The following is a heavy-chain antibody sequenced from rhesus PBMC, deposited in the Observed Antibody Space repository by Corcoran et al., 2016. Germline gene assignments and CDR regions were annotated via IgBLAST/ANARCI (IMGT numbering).Heavy chain of an antibody. Sequence: QLQLQESGPGLVKPSETLSVTCAVSGGSISSSYWSWIRQAPGKGLEWIGYIYVSGSSTNYNPSLKSRVTLSVDTSKNQLSLKLSSVTAADTAVYYCASSTGTSFDYWGQGVLVTVSS. CDR3: ASSTGTSFDY. V-gene: IGHV4-169*02. J-gene: IGHJ4*01. CDR1: GGSISSSY. D-gene: IGHD7-45*01. CDR2: IYVSGSST.